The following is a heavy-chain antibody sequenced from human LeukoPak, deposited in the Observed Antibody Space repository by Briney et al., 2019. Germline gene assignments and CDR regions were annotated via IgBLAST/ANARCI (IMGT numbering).Heavy chain of an antibody. CDR2: ISYDGSNK. CDR1: GFTFSSYG. J-gene: IGHJ4*02. Sequence: GGSLRLSCAASGFTFSSYGMHWVRQAPGKGLEWVAVISYDGSNKYYADSVKGRFTISRDNSKNTLYLQMNSLRAEDTAVYYCAKLAAYGSGSYYFDYWGQGTLVTVSS. V-gene: IGHV3-30*18. D-gene: IGHD3-10*01. CDR3: AKLAAYGSGSYYFDY.